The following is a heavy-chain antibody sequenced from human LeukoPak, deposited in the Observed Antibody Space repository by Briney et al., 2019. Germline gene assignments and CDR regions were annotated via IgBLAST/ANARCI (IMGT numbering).Heavy chain of an antibody. Sequence: SETLSLTCAVYGGSFSGDFWSWIRQSPGKGLEWIGVINHSGSTNYNPSLKRRVTISVDTSKNQFSLKLSSVTAADTAVYYCATDTYYYDSSGYLSDWFDPWGQGTLVTVSS. J-gene: IGHJ5*02. D-gene: IGHD3-22*01. V-gene: IGHV4-34*01. CDR3: ATDTYYYDSSGYLSDWFDP. CDR2: INHSGST. CDR1: GGSFSGDF.